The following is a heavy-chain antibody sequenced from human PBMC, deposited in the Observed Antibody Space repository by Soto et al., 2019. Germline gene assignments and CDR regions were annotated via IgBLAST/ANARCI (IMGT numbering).Heavy chain of an antibody. Sequence: GASVKVSCKASGGTFSSYTISWVRQAPGQGLEWMGRIIPILGIANYAQKLQGRVTMTTDTSTSTAYMELRSLRSDDTAVYYCARDTSSSWPWPPDYWGQGTLVTVSS. CDR2: IIPILGIA. J-gene: IGHJ4*02. D-gene: IGHD6-13*01. CDR1: GGTFSSYT. CDR3: ARDTSSSWPWPPDY. V-gene: IGHV1-69*04.